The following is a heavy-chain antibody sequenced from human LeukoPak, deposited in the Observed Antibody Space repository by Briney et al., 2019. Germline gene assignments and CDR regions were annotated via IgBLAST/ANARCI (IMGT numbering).Heavy chain of an antibody. J-gene: IGHJ4*02. Sequence: PGGSLRPSCAASGFTFSSYWMHWVRQAQGKGLVWVSRINSEVSSTSYADSVKGRFTISRDNAKNTLYLQMNSLRAEDTAVYYCASARSSVAGHGNGYWCQGPLVTVSS. CDR3: ASARSSVAGHGNGY. CDR2: INSEVSST. D-gene: IGHD6-19*01. CDR1: GFTFSSYW. V-gene: IGHV3-74*01.